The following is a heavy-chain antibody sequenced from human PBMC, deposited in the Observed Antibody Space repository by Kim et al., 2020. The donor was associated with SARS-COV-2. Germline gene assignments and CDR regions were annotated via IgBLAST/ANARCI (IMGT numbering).Heavy chain of an antibody. V-gene: IGHV1-8*01. CDR1: GYMFTNYD. CDR3: VRAYLDDGFDV. CDR2: MHPYSGNT. J-gene: IGHJ3*01. D-gene: IGHD3-3*01. Sequence: ASVKVSCKTSGYMFTNYDIHWVRQASGQGLEWMGWMHPYSGNTGFPQRYQGRVTLTRETSTLTAYLELHSLTSADTAVYYCVRAYLDDGFDVWGQGTLVSVSS.